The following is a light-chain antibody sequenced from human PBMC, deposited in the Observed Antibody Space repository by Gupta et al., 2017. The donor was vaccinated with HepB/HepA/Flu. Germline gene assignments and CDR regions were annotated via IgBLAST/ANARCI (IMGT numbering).Light chain of an antibody. Sequence: QSVLTQPPSGSAAPGQRVTISCSGSSSNIVNNYVSWYQQLPETAPKLLIYENTKRPSGIPDRFSGSKSGTSATLGITGLQTGDEADYYCGTWDSSLSAVVFGGGTKLTVL. CDR1: SSNIVNNY. J-gene: IGLJ2*01. CDR2: ENT. V-gene: IGLV1-51*02. CDR3: GTWDSSLSAVV.